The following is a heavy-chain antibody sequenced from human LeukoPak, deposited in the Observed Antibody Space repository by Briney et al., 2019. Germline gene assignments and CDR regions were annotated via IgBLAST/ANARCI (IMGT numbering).Heavy chain of an antibody. CDR3: ARGVSSPRDY. CDR1: GGSFSGYY. D-gene: IGHD6-6*01. V-gene: IGHV4-34*01. CDR2: INHSGST. J-gene: IGHJ4*02. Sequence: SETLSLTCAVYGGSFSGYYWSWIRRPPGKGLEWIGEINHSGSTNYNPSLKSRVTISVDTSKNQFSLKLSSVTAADTAGYYCARGVSSPRDYWGQGTLVTVSS.